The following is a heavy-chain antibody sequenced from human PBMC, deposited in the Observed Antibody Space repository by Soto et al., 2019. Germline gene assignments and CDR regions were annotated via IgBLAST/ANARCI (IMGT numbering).Heavy chain of an antibody. CDR2: ISGSSEDT. Sequence: PGGSLRLGCAASGFTFSSSAMSWVRQAPGKGLEWVSSISGSSEDTYYADSVKGRFIIFRDNPRNTLYLQMNTLRAEDTAVYYCAKVQTWTIFDYWGQGTLVTGLL. D-gene: IGHD1-1*01. V-gene: IGHV3-23*01. CDR1: GFTFSSSA. CDR3: AKVQTWTIFDY. J-gene: IGHJ4*02.